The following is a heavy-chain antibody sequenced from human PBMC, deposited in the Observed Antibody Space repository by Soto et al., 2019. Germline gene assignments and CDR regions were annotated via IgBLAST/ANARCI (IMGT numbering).Heavy chain of an antibody. V-gene: IGHV3-23*01. Sequence: GGSLRLSCAASGFTFSSYAMSWVRQAPGKGLEWVSAISGSGGSTYYADSVKGRFTISRDNSKNTLYLQIDSLRAEDTAVYYCAKDSMIRGVIIPTWGQGTLVTVSS. D-gene: IGHD3-10*01. J-gene: IGHJ4*02. CDR3: AKDSMIRGVIIPT. CDR2: ISGSGGST. CDR1: GFTFSSYA.